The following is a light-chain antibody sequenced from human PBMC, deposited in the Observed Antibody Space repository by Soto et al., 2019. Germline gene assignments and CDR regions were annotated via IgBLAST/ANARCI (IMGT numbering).Light chain of an antibody. CDR3: SSYTSSSTRF. Sequence: QSALTQPASVSGSPGQSITISCTGTSSDVGGYNYVSWYQQHPGKAPKLMIYEVSNRPSGVSNRFSGSKSGNTASLTISGLQAEDEADYYCSSYTSSSTRFFGGGTKPPS. J-gene: IGLJ2*01. CDR1: SSDVGGYNY. V-gene: IGLV2-14*01. CDR2: EVS.